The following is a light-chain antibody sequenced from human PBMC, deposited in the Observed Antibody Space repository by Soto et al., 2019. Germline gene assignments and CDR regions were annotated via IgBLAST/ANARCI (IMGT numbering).Light chain of an antibody. V-gene: IGLV2-14*01. CDR3: SSYTITDTYV. Sequence: QSALTQPASVSGSPGQSITISCTGTSSDVGGYNYVSWSQQHPGKAPKLIIYEVNNRPSGVSNRFSGSKSGNTASLTISGLQAEDEADYYCSSYTITDTYVFGSGTRSPS. CDR1: SSDVGGYNY. CDR2: EVN. J-gene: IGLJ1*01.